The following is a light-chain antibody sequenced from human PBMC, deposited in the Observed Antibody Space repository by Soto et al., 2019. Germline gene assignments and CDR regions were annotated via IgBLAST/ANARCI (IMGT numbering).Light chain of an antibody. V-gene: IGKV3-20*01. CDR2: GAS. CDR3: QQYGSSTT. Sequence: IVLTQSPGTLSLSPGESATLSCRASQSVPNNHVAWYQQKSGQAPRPLMFGASLRAAGVPDRFRGSGSGTDFTLTISRLEPEDFAVYHCQQYGSSTTFGQGTKLEIK. CDR1: QSVPNNH. J-gene: IGKJ1*01.